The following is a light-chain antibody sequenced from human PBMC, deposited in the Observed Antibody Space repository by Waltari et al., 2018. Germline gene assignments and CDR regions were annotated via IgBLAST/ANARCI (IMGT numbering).Light chain of an antibody. CDR3: AAWDDTLTGYV. J-gene: IGLJ1*01. Sequence: QPVLPPPPSASGTPGQRVTLSRSASSSTLATAYVYSYQQLPGPAPKLLIYTNNKRPSGVPDRFSGSKSGTSGSLAISGLRSEDEADYFCAAWDDTLTGYVFGPGTKVTVL. CDR2: TNN. CDR1: SSTLATAY. V-gene: IGLV1-47*01.